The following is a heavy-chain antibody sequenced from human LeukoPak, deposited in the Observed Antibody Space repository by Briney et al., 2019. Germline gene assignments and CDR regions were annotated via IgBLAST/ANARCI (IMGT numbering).Heavy chain of an antibody. CDR3: AKRPDHYYDSSGYYDY. CDR2: ISGSGGST. J-gene: IGHJ4*02. D-gene: IGHD3-22*01. V-gene: IGHV3-23*01. CDR1: GFTFSSYA. Sequence: GGSLRPSCAASGFTFSSYAMSWVRQAPGKGLEWVSAISGSGGSTYYADSVKGRFTISRDNSKNTLYLQMNSLRAEDTAVYYCAKRPDHYYDSSGYYDYWGQGTLVTVSS.